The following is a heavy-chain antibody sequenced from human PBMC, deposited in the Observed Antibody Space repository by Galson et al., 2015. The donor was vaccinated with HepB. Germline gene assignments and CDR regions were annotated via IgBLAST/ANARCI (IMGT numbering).Heavy chain of an antibody. V-gene: IGHV1-3*01. Sequence: SVKVSCKASGYTFTSYAMHWVRQAPGQRLEWMGWINAGNGNTKYSQKFQGRVTITRDTSASTAYMELSSLRSEDTAVYYCARSRITIFGVVKYWFDPWGQGTLVTVSS. J-gene: IGHJ5*02. CDR3: ARSRITIFGVVKYWFDP. CDR1: GYTFTSYA. D-gene: IGHD3-3*01. CDR2: INAGNGNT.